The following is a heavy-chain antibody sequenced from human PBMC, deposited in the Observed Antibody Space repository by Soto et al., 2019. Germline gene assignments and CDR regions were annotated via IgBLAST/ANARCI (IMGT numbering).Heavy chain of an antibody. Sequence: EVQLLESGGGLVQPGGSLRLSCAASGFTFSSYAMSWVRQAPGKGLEWVSAISGSGGSTYYADSVKGRFTISRDNSKNTLYVQMDSLRAEDTAVYYCAKGIASKTRPLGKYFELWGRGTLVTVSS. CDR1: GFTFSSYA. J-gene: IGHJ2*01. D-gene: IGHD6-13*01. CDR2: ISGSGGST. V-gene: IGHV3-23*01. CDR3: AKGIASKTRPLGKYFEL.